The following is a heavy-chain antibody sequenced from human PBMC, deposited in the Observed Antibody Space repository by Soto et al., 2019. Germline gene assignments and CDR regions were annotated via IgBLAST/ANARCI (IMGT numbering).Heavy chain of an antibody. CDR1: VYTFTSYY. Sequence: ASVKVSCKASVYTFTSYYMHWVLQAPGQGLEWMGIINPSGGSTSYAQKFQGRVTMTRDTSTSTVYMELSSLRSEDTAVYYCARDGSDSGYDLGTPSVFDYWGQGTLVTVSS. CDR2: INPSGGST. J-gene: IGHJ4*02. D-gene: IGHD5-12*01. CDR3: ARDGSDSGYDLGTPSVFDY. V-gene: IGHV1-46*03.